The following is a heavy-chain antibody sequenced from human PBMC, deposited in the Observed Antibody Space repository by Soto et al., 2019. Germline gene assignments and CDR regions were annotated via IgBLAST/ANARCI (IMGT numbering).Heavy chain of an antibody. D-gene: IGHD6-19*01. V-gene: IGHV4-59*11. J-gene: IGHJ4*02. Sequence: PSETLSLTCTVSGVSINTQYWSWVRQPPGKGLEWIGSLFNSGKAKHNPSLKSRVTMSLDTSKNQFSLKLTSVSAEDTGVYYCARLTGVAGIPPHIDYWGQGTLVTVSS. CDR2: LFNSGKA. CDR3: ARLTGVAGIPPHIDY. CDR1: GVSINTQY.